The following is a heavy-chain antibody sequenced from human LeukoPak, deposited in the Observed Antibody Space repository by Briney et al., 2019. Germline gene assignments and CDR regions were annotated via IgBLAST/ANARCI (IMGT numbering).Heavy chain of an antibody. J-gene: IGHJ4*02. D-gene: IGHD3-3*02. CDR1: RYTFISYD. CDR2: MSPNTGNT. CDR3: TRGLGLAFPSVDY. Sequence: GASVTVSCKASRYTFISYDITWVRQATGQGLEWMGWMSPNTGNTGYTQKFQGRVTMTRNTSISTAYMELSSLRSEDTAVYYCTRGLGLAFPSVDYWGQGTLVTVSS. V-gene: IGHV1-8*01.